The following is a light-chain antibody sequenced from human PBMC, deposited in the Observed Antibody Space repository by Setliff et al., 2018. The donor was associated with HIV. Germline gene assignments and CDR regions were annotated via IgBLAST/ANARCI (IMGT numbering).Light chain of an antibody. Sequence: QSALTQPVSVSASPGQSITISCTGTRTDVGGYNFVSWYQQHPGKGPKLIIYDVTQRPSRVSSRFSGSRSGNTASLTISGLQAGDEADYFCSSSVSSITRGFGGGTKVTVL. CDR2: DVT. V-gene: IGLV2-14*03. CDR1: RTDVGGYNF. J-gene: IGLJ2*01. CDR3: SSSVSSITRG.